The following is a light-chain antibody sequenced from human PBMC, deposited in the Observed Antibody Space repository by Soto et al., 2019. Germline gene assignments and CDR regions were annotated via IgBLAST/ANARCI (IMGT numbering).Light chain of an antibody. CDR2: ELS. J-gene: IGLJ2*01. CDR3: SSYAGINNFVV. Sequence: QSVLTQPPSASGSPGQSVTISCTGTNSDVGGYNYVSWYQQHPGKAPKLMIYELSKRPSGVPDRFSGSKSGNTASLTVSGLQAEDEADYYCSSYAGINNFVVFGGGTKVTVL. CDR1: NSDVGGYNY. V-gene: IGLV2-8*01.